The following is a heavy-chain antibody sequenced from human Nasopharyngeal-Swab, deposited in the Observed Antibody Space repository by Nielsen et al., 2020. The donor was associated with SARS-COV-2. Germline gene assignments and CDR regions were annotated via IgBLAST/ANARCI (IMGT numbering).Heavy chain of an antibody. D-gene: IGHD3-22*01. CDR1: GFTFRSYG. Sequence: GESLKISCAASGFTFRSYGIHWVRLAPGKGPEWVALISYDGSNKYYADSVKGRFTISRDNSKNTLYLRMNSLRAEDTAVYHCAKEVVPRNYYYNYYMDVWGIGTTVTVSS. V-gene: IGHV3-30*18. CDR3: AKEVVPRNYYYNYYMDV. CDR2: ISYDGSNK. J-gene: IGHJ6*03.